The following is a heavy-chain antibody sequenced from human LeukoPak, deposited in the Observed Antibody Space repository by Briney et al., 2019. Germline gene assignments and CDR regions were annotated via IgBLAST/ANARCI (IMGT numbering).Heavy chain of an antibody. D-gene: IGHD3-10*02. CDR2: ISGSGDSR. Sequence: PGGSLRLSCAASGFTLSSYAMRWVRQVPGEGLEWVAAISGSGDSRYYADSVKRRFTISRDNSKNTRYLQMNSLRAEDTALYYCSKDHVLAPWTPFDYWGQGTLVTVSS. J-gene: IGHJ4*02. CDR3: SKDHVLAPWTPFDY. CDR1: GFTLSSYA. V-gene: IGHV3-23*01.